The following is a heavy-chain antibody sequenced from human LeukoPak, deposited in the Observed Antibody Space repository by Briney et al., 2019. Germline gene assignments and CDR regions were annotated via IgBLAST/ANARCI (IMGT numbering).Heavy chain of an antibody. V-gene: IGHV1-8*01. J-gene: IGHJ4*02. Sequence: GASVTVSCKASGYTFTSCDINWVRQATGQGLAWMGWMNPNSGNTGYGQSFQGRITMTRDISIGTAYMELSNLTSEDTAIYYCTRGSSGRRDNWGQGTLVTVSA. CDR2: MNPNSGNT. D-gene: IGHD6-19*01. CDR3: TRGSSGRRDN. CDR1: GYTFTSCD.